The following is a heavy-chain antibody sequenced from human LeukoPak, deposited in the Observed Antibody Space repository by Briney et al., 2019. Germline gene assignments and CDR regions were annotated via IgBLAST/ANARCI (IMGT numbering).Heavy chain of an antibody. CDR1: GGSISSSNYY. D-gene: IGHD1-26*01. CDR2: IYYSGSA. J-gene: IGHJ4*02. V-gene: IGHV4-39*07. Sequence: SETLSLTCTVSGGSISSSNYYWGWIRQPPGKGLEWIGSIYYSGSAYYNPSLKSRVTISVDTSKNQFSLKLSSVTAADTAVYYCARGRIVGASPYGYWGQGTLVTVSS. CDR3: ARGRIVGASPYGY.